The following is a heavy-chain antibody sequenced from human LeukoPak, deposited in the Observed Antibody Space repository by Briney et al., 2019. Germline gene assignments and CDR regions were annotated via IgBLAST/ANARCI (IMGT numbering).Heavy chain of an antibody. J-gene: IGHJ6*03. Sequence: PGGSLRLSCAASGFTFSNAWMSWVRQAPGKGLEWVGRIKSKPDGGTTDYAAPVKGRFTISRDDSKNTLYLQMNSLKTEDTAVYYCTTMNIVVVPAATTGQYYYYYYMDVWGKGTTVTVSS. CDR1: GFTFSNAW. D-gene: IGHD2-2*01. CDR3: TTMNIVVVPAATTGQYYYYYYMDV. V-gene: IGHV3-15*01. CDR2: IKSKPDGGTT.